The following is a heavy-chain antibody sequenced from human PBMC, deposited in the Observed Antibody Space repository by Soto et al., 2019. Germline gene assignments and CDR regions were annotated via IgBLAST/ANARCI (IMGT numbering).Heavy chain of an antibody. V-gene: IGHV4-30-4*01. CDR3: ARDPYYYDSSGYN. CDR1: GGSISSGDYY. J-gene: IGHJ4*02. Sequence: PSETLSLTCTVSGGSISSGDYYWSWIRQPPGKGLEWIGYIYYSGSTYYNPSLKSRVTISIDTSKNQLSLKLSSVTAADTAVYYCARDPYYYDSSGYNWGQGTLVTVSS. D-gene: IGHD3-22*01. CDR2: IYYSGST.